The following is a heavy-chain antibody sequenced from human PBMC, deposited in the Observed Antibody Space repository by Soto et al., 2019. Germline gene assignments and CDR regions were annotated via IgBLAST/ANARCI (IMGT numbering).Heavy chain of an antibody. CDR2: ISGSGGST. V-gene: IGHV3-23*01. CDR3: AKDPGYSSGWYIGFDY. J-gene: IGHJ4*02. D-gene: IGHD6-19*01. Sequence: GWSLRLSCASSVFTFISYAMRWVRQAPGKGLEWVSAISGSGGSTYYADSVKGRFTISRDNSKNTLYLQMNSLRAEDTAVYYCAKDPGYSSGWYIGFDYWGQGTLVTVSS. CDR1: VFTFISYA.